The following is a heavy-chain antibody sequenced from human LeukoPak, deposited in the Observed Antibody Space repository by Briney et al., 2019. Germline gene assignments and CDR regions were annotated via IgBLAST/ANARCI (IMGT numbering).Heavy chain of an antibody. J-gene: IGHJ6*03. Sequence: SETLSLTCTVSGGSISSYYWSWIRQPPGKGLEWIRYIYTSGSTNYNPSLKSRVTISVDTSKNQFSLKLSSVTAADTAVYYCARGRDCTNGVCYLPRYYYYYMDVWGKGTTVTVSS. CDR3: ARGRDCTNGVCYLPRYYYYYMDV. CDR1: GGSISSYY. CDR2: IYTSGST. V-gene: IGHV4-4*09. D-gene: IGHD2-8*01.